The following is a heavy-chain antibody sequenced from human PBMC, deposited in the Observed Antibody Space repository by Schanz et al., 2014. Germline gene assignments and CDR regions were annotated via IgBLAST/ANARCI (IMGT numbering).Heavy chain of an antibody. CDR1: TFTFSSDW. CDR2: IKEDGSVK. Sequence: EVQLVESGGGLVQPGGSLRLSCAASTFTFSSDWMSWVRQAPGKGLEWVANIKEDGSVKDYVDSVKGRFTISRDNAENALYLQMNSLRAEDTGLYFCARGGSGSHYRLDYWGQGTLVTVSS. J-gene: IGHJ4*02. V-gene: IGHV3-7*02. D-gene: IGHD1-26*01. CDR3: ARGGSGSHYRLDY.